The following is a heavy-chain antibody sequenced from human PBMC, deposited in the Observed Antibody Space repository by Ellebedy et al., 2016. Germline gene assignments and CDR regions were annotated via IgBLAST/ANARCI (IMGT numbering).Heavy chain of an antibody. CDR2: IHYSGSS. CDR3: ARHRPGFDP. CDR1: GGSVRSYY. Sequence: SETLSLXXSVSGGSVRSYYWSWIRQTPEKGLEWIGFIHYSGSSNYNPSLKSRVTISMDTSKNQLSLKLTSVTAADTAMYYCARHRPGFDPWGQGRLVTVSS. V-gene: IGHV4-59*08. J-gene: IGHJ5*02.